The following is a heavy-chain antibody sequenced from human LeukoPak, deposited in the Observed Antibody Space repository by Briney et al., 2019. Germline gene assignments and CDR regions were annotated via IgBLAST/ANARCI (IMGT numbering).Heavy chain of an antibody. J-gene: IGHJ4*02. CDR3: ARETVPGEAVGSFDY. Sequence: GGSLRLSCAASGFTFSSYWMSWVRQAPGKGLEWVSYISSSGSTIYYADSVKGRFTISRDNAKNSLYLQMNSLRAEDTAVYYCARETVPGEAVGSFDYWGQGTLVTVSS. CDR1: GFTFSSYW. D-gene: IGHD1-14*01. V-gene: IGHV3-48*04. CDR2: ISSSGSTI.